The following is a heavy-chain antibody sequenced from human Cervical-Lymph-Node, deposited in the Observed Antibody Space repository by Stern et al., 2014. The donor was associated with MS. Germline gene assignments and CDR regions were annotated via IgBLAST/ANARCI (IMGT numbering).Heavy chain of an antibody. CDR2: MNPNSGNK. D-gene: IGHD3-10*01. J-gene: IGHJ6*02. V-gene: IGHV1-8*01. Sequence: QVQLVQSGAEVKKPGASVKVSCKASGYTFTNYNIDWVRQATGQGLEWRGWMNPNSGNKGYAQRFQGRVTMTRDTSTSTAYMELSSLKAEDTAVYYCARVRFYGSGIYYALGDGMDVWGQGTTVTVSS. CDR1: GYTFTNYN. CDR3: ARVRFYGSGIYYALGDGMDV.